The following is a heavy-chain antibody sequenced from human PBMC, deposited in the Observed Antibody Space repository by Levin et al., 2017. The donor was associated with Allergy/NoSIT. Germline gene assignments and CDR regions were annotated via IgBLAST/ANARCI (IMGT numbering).Heavy chain of an antibody. J-gene: IGHJ4*02. CDR1: GYTFTSYD. V-gene: IGHV1-8*01. Sequence: ASVKVSCKASGYTFTSYDINWVRQATGQGLEWMGWMNPNSGNTGYAQKFQGRVTMTRNTSISTAYMELSSLRSEDTAVYYCARGRGFRRGNYGDFHHLTDYFDYWGQGTLVTVSS. CDR2: MNPNSGNT. D-gene: IGHD4-17*01. CDR3: ARGRGFRRGNYGDFHHLTDYFDY.